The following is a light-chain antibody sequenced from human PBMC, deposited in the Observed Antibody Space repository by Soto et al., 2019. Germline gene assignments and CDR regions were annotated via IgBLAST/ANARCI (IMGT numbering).Light chain of an antibody. CDR3: QSYDSSLSGVV. V-gene: IGLV1-40*01. Sequence: QSVLTQPPSVSGAPGQRVTISCTGSSSNFGAGYHVHWYQHLPGTAPKLLIYGDSIRPSGVPDRFSGSKSGTSASLAITGLQAEDEADYYCQSYDSSLSGVVFGGGTKLTVL. J-gene: IGLJ2*01. CDR1: SSNFGAGYH. CDR2: GDS.